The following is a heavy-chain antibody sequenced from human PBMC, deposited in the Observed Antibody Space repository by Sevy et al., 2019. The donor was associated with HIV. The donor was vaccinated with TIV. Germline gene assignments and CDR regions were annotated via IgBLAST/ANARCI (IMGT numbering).Heavy chain of an antibody. CDR3: ARYSYYGSGSYYNKGTDYYYYGMDV. J-gene: IGHJ6*02. D-gene: IGHD3-10*01. Sequence: GGSLRLSCAASGFTFSSYEMNWVRQAPGKGLEWVSYISRSGSTIYYADSVKGRFTISRDNAKNSLYLQMNSLRAEDTAVYYCARYSYYGSGSYYNKGTDYYYYGMDVWGQGATVTVSS. V-gene: IGHV3-48*03. CDR1: GFTFSSYE. CDR2: ISRSGSTI.